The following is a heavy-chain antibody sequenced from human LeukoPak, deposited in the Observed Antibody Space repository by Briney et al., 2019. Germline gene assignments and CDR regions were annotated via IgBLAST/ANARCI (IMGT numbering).Heavy chain of an antibody. J-gene: IGHJ3*02. CDR2: IYYSGST. CDR1: GGSISSSSYY. CDR3: ARLPGYDFWSGYPRLGAFDI. D-gene: IGHD3-3*01. Sequence: SETLSLTCTVSGGSISSSSYYWGWIRQPPGKGLEWIGSIYYSGSTYYNPSLKSRVTISVDTSKNQFSLKLSSVTAADTAVYYCARLPGYDFWSGYPRLGAFDIWGQGTMVTVSS. V-gene: IGHV4-39*01.